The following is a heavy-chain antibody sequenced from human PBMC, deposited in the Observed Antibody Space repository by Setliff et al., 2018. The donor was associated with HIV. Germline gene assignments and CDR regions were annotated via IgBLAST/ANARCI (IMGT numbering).Heavy chain of an antibody. Sequence: PSETLSLTCTVSGGSISGHYWSWIRQPPGKGLEWIAYIFYTGSTNYNPSLKSRVTISVDTSKNQLFLKLSSVTAADTAVYYCVRGVIETDYDYVDIYYYNYMDVWGKGTTVTVSS. CDR3: VRGVIETDYDYVDIYYYNYMDV. CDR2: IFYTGST. J-gene: IGHJ6*03. V-gene: IGHV4-59*11. D-gene: IGHD5-12*01. CDR1: GGSISGHY.